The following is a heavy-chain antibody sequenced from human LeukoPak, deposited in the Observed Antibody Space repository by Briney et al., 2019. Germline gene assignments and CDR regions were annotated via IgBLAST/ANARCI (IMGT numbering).Heavy chain of an antibody. D-gene: IGHD6-19*01. V-gene: IGHV3-43*02. CDR2: ISGDGGST. CDR1: GFTFDDYA. J-gene: IGHJ3*02. Sequence: PGGSLRLSCAASGFTFDDYAMHWVRQAPGKGLEWVSLISGDGGSTYYADSVKGRFTISRDNSKNSLYLQMNSLRTEDTALYYCAKDIGAVAGENAFDIWGQGTMVTVSS. CDR3: AKDIGAVAGENAFDI.